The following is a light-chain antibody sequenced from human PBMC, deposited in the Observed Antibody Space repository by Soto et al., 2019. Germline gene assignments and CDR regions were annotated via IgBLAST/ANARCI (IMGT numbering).Light chain of an antibody. J-gene: IGLJ2*01. CDR1: SSNIGAGFD. CDR3: QSFDTSLGRSV. CDR2: GNN. Sequence: QSVLTQPPSVSGAPGQRVTIPCTGTSSNIGAGFDVHWYQHLPGTAPKLLIYGNNHRPSGVPDRFSGSKSGTSASLAITGLQAEDEGDYSCQSFDTSLGRSVFGGGTKLTVL. V-gene: IGLV1-40*01.